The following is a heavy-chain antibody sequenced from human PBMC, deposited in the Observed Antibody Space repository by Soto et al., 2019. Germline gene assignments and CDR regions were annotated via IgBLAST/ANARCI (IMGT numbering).Heavy chain of an antibody. D-gene: IGHD4-4*01. J-gene: IGHJ2*01. CDR1: GFTFSSYA. V-gene: IGHV3-30-3*01. CDR3: AIPLWSADYNWGYFDL. Sequence: QVQLVESGGGVVEPGRSLRLSCAASGFTFSSYAMHWVRQAPGKGLEWVAVISYDGSNKYYADSVKGRFTISRDNSKNTLYLQMNSLRTEDTAVYYCAIPLWSADYNWGYFDLWGRGTLVTVSS. CDR2: ISYDGSNK.